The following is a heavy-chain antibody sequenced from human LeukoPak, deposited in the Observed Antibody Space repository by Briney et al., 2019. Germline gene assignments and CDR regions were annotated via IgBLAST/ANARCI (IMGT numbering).Heavy chain of an antibody. V-gene: IGHV3-21*01. CDR2: ISSSSSYI. Sequence: GGSLRLSCAASGFTFSSYSMNWVRQAPGKGLEWVSSISSSSSYIYYADSVKGRFTISRDNAKESLYLQMNSLRAEDTAVYYCARSSGYDWESGFDYWGQGTLVTVSS. D-gene: IGHD5-12*01. CDR1: GFTFSSYS. J-gene: IGHJ4*02. CDR3: ARSSGYDWESGFDY.